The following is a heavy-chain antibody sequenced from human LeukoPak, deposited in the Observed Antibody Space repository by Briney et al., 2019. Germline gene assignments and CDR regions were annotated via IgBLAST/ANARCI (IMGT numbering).Heavy chain of an antibody. CDR1: GFTFSSYA. CDR2: ISGSGGST. J-gene: IGHJ4*02. Sequence: GGSLRLSCAASGFTFSSYAMSWVRQAPGKGLEWVSAISGSGGSTYYADSMKGRFTISRDNSKNTLYLQVNSLRAEDTAVYYCAKDFLGDYGGLGACYWGQGTLVTVSS. D-gene: IGHD4-23*01. CDR3: AKDFLGDYGGLGACY. V-gene: IGHV3-23*01.